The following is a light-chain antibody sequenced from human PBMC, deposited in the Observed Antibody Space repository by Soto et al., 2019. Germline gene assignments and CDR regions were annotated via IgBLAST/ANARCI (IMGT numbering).Light chain of an antibody. CDR3: QQYGSSPRFT. V-gene: IGKV3-20*01. CDR1: QSVSSSY. Sequence: EIVLTQSPGTLSLSPGERATLSCRASQSVSSSYLAWYQQKPGEAPRLLIYGASSRATGIPDRFSGSGSGTDFTLIISRLEPEDCAVYYCQQYGSSPRFTFGPGTKVAIK. J-gene: IGKJ3*01. CDR2: GAS.